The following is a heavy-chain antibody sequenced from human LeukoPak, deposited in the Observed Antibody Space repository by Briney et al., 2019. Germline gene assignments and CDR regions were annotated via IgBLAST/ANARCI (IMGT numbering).Heavy chain of an antibody. J-gene: IGHJ4*02. CDR1: GFTFDDYG. V-gene: IGHV3-7*01. D-gene: IGHD3-10*01. Sequence: TGGSLRLSCAASGFTFDDYGMSWVRQAPGKGLEWVANIKQDGSEKYYVDSVKGRFTISRDNAKNSLYLQMNSLRAEDTAVYYCASQSYGLFEYWGQGTLVTVSS. CDR2: IKQDGSEK. CDR3: ASQSYGLFEY.